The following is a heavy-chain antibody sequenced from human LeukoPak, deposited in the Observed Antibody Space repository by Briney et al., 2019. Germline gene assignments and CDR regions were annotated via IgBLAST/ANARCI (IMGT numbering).Heavy chain of an antibody. Sequence: SETLSLTCGVSGYSIASGYYWGWIRQPPGKGLEWIGSIYHTGTAYYNPSLQSRVTISVDTSKNQFSLKLTSMTATDTGFYYGARGNLLDSWGQGALVTVSS. D-gene: IGHD4-23*01. CDR1: GYSIASGYY. CDR2: IYHTGTA. V-gene: IGHV4-38-2*01. J-gene: IGHJ5*01. CDR3: ARGNLLDS.